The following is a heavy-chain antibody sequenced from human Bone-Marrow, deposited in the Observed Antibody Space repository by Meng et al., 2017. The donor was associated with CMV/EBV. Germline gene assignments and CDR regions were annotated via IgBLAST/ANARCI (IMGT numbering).Heavy chain of an antibody. D-gene: IGHD6-19*01. CDR3: ASGSPNGGWYQIDY. CDR1: GDSISAYY. CDR2: VDYRGRN. Sequence: SETLSLTCTVAGDSISAYYWSWIRRPPGKGLEWIGYVDYRGRNKYKPSLESRVTISVDTARKQFFLRLSSVTATDTAVYYCASGSPNGGWYQIDYWGQGTMVTVSS. J-gene: IGHJ4*02. V-gene: IGHV4-59*01.